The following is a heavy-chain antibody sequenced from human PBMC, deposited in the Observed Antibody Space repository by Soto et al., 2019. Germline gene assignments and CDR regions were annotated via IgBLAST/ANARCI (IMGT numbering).Heavy chain of an antibody. Sequence: QVQLVESGGGVVQPGRSLRLSCAASGFTFSSDGMHWVRQAPGKGLEWVAVIWYDGSNKYYADSVKGRFSISRDNAKNTLYLQMNSLRAEDTAVYYCASDHLAAVAVPYCYYGMDVWGQGTTVNVS. CDR1: GFTFSSDG. D-gene: IGHD6-19*01. CDR2: IWYDGSNK. J-gene: IGHJ6*02. CDR3: ASDHLAAVAVPYCYYGMDV. V-gene: IGHV3-33*01.